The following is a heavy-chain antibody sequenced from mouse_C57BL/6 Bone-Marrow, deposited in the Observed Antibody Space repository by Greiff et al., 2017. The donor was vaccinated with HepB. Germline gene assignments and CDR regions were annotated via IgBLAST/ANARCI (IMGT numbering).Heavy chain of an antibody. D-gene: IGHD1-1*01. V-gene: IGHV1-81*01. Sequence: VKLQESGAELARPGASVKLSCKASGYTFTSYGISWVKQSTGQGLEWIGEIYPRSGNTYYNEKFKGKATLTADKSSSTAYMELRSLTSEDSAVYFCARFPLYYGSSSSYYFDYWGQGTTLTVSS. CDR1: GYTFTSYG. CDR2: IYPRSGNT. CDR3: ARFPLYYGSSSSYYFDY. J-gene: IGHJ2*01.